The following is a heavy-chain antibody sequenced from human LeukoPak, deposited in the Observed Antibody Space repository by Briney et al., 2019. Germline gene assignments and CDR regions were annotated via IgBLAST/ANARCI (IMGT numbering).Heavy chain of an antibody. Sequence: ASETLSLTCTVSGGSISSYYWSWIRQPPGKGLEWIGYIYYSGSTNYNPSLKSRVTISVDTSKNQFSLKLSSVTAADTAVYYCARGGYYYDSSGNDYWGQGTLVTVSS. CDR2: IYYSGST. CDR3: ARGGYYYDSSGNDY. CDR1: GGSISSYY. D-gene: IGHD3-22*01. J-gene: IGHJ4*02. V-gene: IGHV4-59*01.